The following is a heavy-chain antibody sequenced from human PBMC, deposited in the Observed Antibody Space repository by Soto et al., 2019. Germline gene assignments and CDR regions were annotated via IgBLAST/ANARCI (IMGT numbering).Heavy chain of an antibody. CDR2: IIPIFGTA. D-gene: IGHD6-19*01. CDR3: ASPSIAVADTWFLDYFDY. CDR1: GGAFSRYA. J-gene: IGHJ4*02. Sequence: GASLKVSFKTAGGAFSRYAISWVRQEPGQGLEWMGGIIPIFGTANYAQKFQGRVTITADKSTSTAYMELSSLRSEDTAAYYCASPSIAVADTWFLDYFDYCGQGNLVTVSS. V-gene: IGHV1-69*06.